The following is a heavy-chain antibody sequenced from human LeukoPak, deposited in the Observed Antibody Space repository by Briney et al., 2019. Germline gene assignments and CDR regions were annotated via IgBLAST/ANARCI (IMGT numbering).Heavy chain of an antibody. CDR3: ARFSPYGDPYDY. D-gene: IGHD4-17*01. CDR2: IKPNSGGT. CDR1: GYTFTGYY. V-gene: IGHV1-2*02. Sequence: ASVKVSCKASGYTFTGYYMHWVRQAPGQGLEWMGWIKPNSGGTNYAQKFQGGVTMTRDTSISTAYMELSRLRSDDTAVYYCARFSPYGDPYDYWGQGTLVTVSS. J-gene: IGHJ4*02.